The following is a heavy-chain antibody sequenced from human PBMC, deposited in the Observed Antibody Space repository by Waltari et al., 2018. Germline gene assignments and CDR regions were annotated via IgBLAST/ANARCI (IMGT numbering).Heavy chain of an antibody. V-gene: IGHV4-39*01. D-gene: IGHD1-26*01. Sequence: QLQLQESGPGLVKPSETLSLTCTVSGGSISSRSYYWGWIRQPPGKGLEWIGSIYYSGSTYYNPSLKSRVTISVDTSENQFSLKLSSVTAADTAVYYCARQAGGSFFDYWGQGTLVTVSS. CDR3: ARQAGGSFFDY. CDR2: IYYSGST. CDR1: GGSISSRSYY. J-gene: IGHJ4*02.